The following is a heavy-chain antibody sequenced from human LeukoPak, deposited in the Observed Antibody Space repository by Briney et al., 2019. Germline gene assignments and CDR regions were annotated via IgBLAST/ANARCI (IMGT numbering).Heavy chain of an antibody. V-gene: IGHV3-30*14. D-gene: IGHD2-2*01. CDR2: ISYDGSNK. CDR1: GFTFSSYA. J-gene: IGHJ3*02. Sequence: GGSLRLSCAASGFTFSSYAMHWVRQAPGKGLEWVAVISYDGSNKYYADSVKGRFTISRDNSKNTLYLQMNSLRAEDTAVYYCARDGGYCSSTSCPRSDEAFDIWGQGTMVTVSS. CDR3: ARDGGYCSSTSCPRSDEAFDI.